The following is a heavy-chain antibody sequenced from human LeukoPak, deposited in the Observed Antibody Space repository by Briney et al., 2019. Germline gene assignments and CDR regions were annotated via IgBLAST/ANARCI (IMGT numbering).Heavy chain of an antibody. D-gene: IGHD1-26*01. V-gene: IGHV3-21*01. Sequence: PGGSLRLSCAASGFTFSSYSMNWVRQAPGKGLEWVSSISSSSSYIYYADSVKGRFTISRDNAKNSLYLQMNSLRAEDTAVYYCARDQRDSGYYYMDVWGKGTTVTISS. CDR2: ISSSSSYI. CDR3: ARDQRDSGYYYMDV. J-gene: IGHJ6*03. CDR1: GFTFSSYS.